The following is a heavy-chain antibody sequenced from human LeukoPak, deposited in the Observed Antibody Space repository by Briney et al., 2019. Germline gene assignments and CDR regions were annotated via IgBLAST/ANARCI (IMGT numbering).Heavy chain of an antibody. CDR1: GFAFSSYG. J-gene: IGHJ6*03. CDR2: IRYDGSNK. Sequence: PGGSLRLSCAASGFAFSSYGMHWVRQAPGKGLEWVAFIRYDGSNKYYADSVKGRFTISRDNSKNTLYLQMNSLRAEDTAVYYCAKDLGDGYNSYYYMDVWGKGTTVTISS. V-gene: IGHV3-30*02. D-gene: IGHD5-24*01. CDR3: AKDLGDGYNSYYYMDV.